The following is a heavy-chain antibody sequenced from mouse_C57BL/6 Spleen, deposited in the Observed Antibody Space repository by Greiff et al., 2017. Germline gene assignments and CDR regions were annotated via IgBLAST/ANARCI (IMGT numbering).Heavy chain of an antibody. J-gene: IGHJ2*01. V-gene: IGHV1-52*01. CDR3: ARGGVEDYFDY. CDR2: IDPSDSET. CDR1: GYTFTSYW. Sequence: VKLQQPGAELVRPGSSVKLSCKASGYTFTSYWMHWVKQRPIQGLEWIGNIDPSDSETHYNQKFKDKATLTVDKSSSTAYMQLSSLTSEDSAVYYCARGGVEDYFDYWGQGTTLTVSS.